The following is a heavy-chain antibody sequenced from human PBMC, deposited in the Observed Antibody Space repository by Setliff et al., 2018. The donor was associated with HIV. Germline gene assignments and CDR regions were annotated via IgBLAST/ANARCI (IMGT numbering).Heavy chain of an antibody. D-gene: IGHD1-26*01. J-gene: IGHJ6*02. Sequence: SETLSLTCSVSGASLGSGTYFWNWVRQSPGKGLEWIGYMSDIGSTYCNPSLKSRVTISADTSRNGFSLNLNSVTAADTAVYFCARASGAKYYYGMDVWGQGTTVTVSS. CDR3: ARASGAKYYYGMDV. CDR2: MSDIGST. CDR1: GASLGSGTYF. V-gene: IGHV4-30-4*08.